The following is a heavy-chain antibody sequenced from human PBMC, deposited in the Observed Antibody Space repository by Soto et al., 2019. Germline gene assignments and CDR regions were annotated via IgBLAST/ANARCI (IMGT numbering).Heavy chain of an antibody. CDR1: GGSISSSSYY. V-gene: IGHV4-39*01. D-gene: IGHD3-16*02. J-gene: IGHJ4*02. Sequence: QLQLQESGPGLVKPSETLSLTCTVSGGSISSSSYYWGWIRQPPGKGLEWIGSIYYSGSTYYNPSLKSRVTISVDTSKNQFSLKLSSVTAADTAEYYCARFILEGVIVPDYWGQGTLVTVSS. CDR2: IYYSGST. CDR3: ARFILEGVIVPDY.